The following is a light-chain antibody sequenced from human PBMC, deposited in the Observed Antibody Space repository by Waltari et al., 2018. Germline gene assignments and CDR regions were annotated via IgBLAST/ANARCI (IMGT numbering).Light chain of an antibody. CDR3: AAWDDSLNGRWV. CDR1: ATHLGNHV. Sequence: QPVLTQPPSASGTPGPTVTIYSSGSATHLGNHVVHWSHQLPGTAPKLVIYRNDLRPSGVPDRFSGSKSGTSASLAISGLQSEDEADYYCAAWDDSLNGRWVFGGGTKVTVL. V-gene: IGLV1-44*01. CDR2: RND. J-gene: IGLJ3*02.